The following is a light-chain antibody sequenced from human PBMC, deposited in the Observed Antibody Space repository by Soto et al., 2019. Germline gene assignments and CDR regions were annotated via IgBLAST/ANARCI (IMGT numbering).Light chain of an antibody. CDR3: QQYNSYWT. J-gene: IGKJ1*01. CDR1: QGIRND. V-gene: IGKV1-17*01. CDR2: AAS. Sequence: DIQMTQSPSTLPASVGDTVTITCRASQGIRNDLGWYQQKPGKAPKSLIYAASSLQSGVPSRFSGSGSGTEFTLTISSLQPDDFATYYCQQYNSYWTFGQGTKVDIK.